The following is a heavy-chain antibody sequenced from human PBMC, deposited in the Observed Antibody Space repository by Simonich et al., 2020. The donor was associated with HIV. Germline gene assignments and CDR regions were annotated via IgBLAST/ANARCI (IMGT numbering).Heavy chain of an antibody. J-gene: IGHJ4*02. CDR3: ARSPLTTHFDY. CDR2: ISSSSSYR. Sequence: EVQLVESGGGLVKPGGSLRLSCAASGFTFSSYSMNWVRQAPGEGREWVSSISSSSSYREYSDSVKGRFTISRDNAKNSLYLQMNSLRAEDTAVYYCARSPLTTHFDYWGQGTLVTVSS. CDR1: GFTFSSYS. V-gene: IGHV3-21*01. D-gene: IGHD4-17*01.